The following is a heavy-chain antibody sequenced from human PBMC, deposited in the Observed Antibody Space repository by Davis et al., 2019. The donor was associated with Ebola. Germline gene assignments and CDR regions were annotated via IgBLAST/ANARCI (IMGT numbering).Heavy chain of an antibody. D-gene: IGHD6-13*01. CDR3: ARGAGTGGDY. Sequence: GESLKISCAASGFTVNSNYMSWVRQAPGKGLEWVSVIYSGGSTYYADSVKGRFTISRDNSKNTVYLQMNSLRADDTAVYYCARGAGTGGDYWGQGTLVTVSS. V-gene: IGHV3-53*01. J-gene: IGHJ4*02. CDR2: IYSGGST. CDR1: GFTVNSNY.